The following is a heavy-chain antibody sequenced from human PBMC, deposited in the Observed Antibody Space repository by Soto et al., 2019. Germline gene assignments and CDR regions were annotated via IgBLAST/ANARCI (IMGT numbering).Heavy chain of an antibody. CDR2: IYYSGST. CDR1: GGSISSYY. V-gene: IGHV4-59*01. Sequence: PSETLSLTCTVSGGSISSYYWSWIRQPPGKGLEWIGYIYYSGSTNYNPSLKSRVTISVDTSKNQFSLKLSSVTAADTAVYYCARGPTVTSFWYWGQGTLVTVSS. CDR3: ARGPTVTSFWY. J-gene: IGHJ4*02. D-gene: IGHD4-17*01.